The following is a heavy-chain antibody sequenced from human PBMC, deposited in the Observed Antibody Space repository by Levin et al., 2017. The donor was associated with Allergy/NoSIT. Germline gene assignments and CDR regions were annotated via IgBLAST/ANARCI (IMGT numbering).Heavy chain of an antibody. CDR3: ARRRQQLAGDAFDI. Sequence: LRRTLSLTCAVSGGSISSSNWWSWVRQPPGKGLEWIGEIYHSGSTNYNPSLKSRVTISVDKSKNQFSLKLSSVTAADTAVYYCARRRQQLAGDAFDIWGQGTMVTVSS. J-gene: IGHJ3*02. CDR1: GGSISSSNW. CDR2: IYHSGST. V-gene: IGHV4-4*02. D-gene: IGHD6-13*01.